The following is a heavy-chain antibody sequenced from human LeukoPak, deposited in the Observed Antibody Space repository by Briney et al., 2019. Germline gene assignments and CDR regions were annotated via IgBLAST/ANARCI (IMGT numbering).Heavy chain of an antibody. CDR1: GFTFSSYA. J-gene: IGHJ4*02. V-gene: IGHV3-30-3*01. CDR3: AKDSLTTVVTYIDY. D-gene: IGHD4-23*01. Sequence: GGSLRLSCAASGFTFSSYAMHWVRQAPGKGLEWVAVISYDGSNKYYADSVKGRFTISRDNSKNTLYLQMNSLRAEDTAVYYCAKDSLTTVVTYIDYWGQGTLVTVSS. CDR2: ISYDGSNK.